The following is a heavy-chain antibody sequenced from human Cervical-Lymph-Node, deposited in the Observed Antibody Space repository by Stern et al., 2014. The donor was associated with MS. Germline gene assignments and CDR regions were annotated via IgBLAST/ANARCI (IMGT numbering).Heavy chain of an antibody. CDR1: GFNFSSYA. D-gene: IGHD3-10*01. Sequence: VQLLESGGGVVQPGRSLRLSCAATGFNFSSYAMQWVRQAPGKGLEWVAVISYDGSRAYYADSVKGRFTISRDNSKKTLFLQMNSLRPEDTADYYCARDLLWFGEFDWGAMDVWGHGTTVTVSS. CDR3: ARDLLWFGEFDWGAMDV. J-gene: IGHJ6*02. CDR2: ISYDGSRA. V-gene: IGHV3-30-3*01.